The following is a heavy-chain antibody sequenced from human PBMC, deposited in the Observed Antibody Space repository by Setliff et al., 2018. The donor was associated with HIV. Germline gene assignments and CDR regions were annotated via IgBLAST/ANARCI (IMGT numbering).Heavy chain of an antibody. J-gene: IGHJ4*02. CDR2: INAGNGNT. V-gene: IGHV1-3*03. CDR1: GYTFTSYA. Sequence: ASVKVSCKASGYTFTSYAMHWVRQAPGQRLEWMGWINAGNGNTKYSQEFQGRVTITRDTSASTAYMELSSLRSEDMAVYYCARAAYGYDSSGYFFDYWGQGTLVTVSS. CDR3: ARAAYGYDSSGYFFDY. D-gene: IGHD3-22*01.